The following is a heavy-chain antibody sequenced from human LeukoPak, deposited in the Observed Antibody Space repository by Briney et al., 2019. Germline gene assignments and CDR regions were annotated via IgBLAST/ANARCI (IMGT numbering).Heavy chain of an antibody. D-gene: IGHD3-22*01. CDR2: VYPRDSDT. V-gene: IGHV5-51*01. CDR3: ARREKYYYDSSGYYMYLY. CDR1: GYNFDNYW. Sequence: GESLKISCRGSGYNFDNYWIGWVRQMPGKGLEWMGIVYPRDSDTTYSPSFQGQVTISVDRSISTAYLEWSSLKASDTAMYYCARREKYYYDSSGYYMYLYWGQGTLVTVSS. J-gene: IGHJ1*01.